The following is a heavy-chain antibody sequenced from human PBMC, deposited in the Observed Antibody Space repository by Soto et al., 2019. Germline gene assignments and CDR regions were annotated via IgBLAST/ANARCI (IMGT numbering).Heavy chain of an antibody. J-gene: IGHJ5*02. V-gene: IGHV3-30*18. Sequence: QVQLVESGGGVVRPGNSLTLACAASGFTFSGIAMHWVRQAPGKGLEWVAVVSYDATNKFYGESVKGRFTVSRDNSKHTLYLHMTSLRPEATATYYCAKALSFTSSALDSWGQGSLVIVS. CDR1: GFTFSGIA. D-gene: IGHD2-2*01. CDR2: VSYDATNK. CDR3: AKALSFTSSALDS.